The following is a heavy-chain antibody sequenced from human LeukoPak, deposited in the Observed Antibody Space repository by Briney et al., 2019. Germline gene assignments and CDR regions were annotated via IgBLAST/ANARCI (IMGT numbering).Heavy chain of an antibody. D-gene: IGHD6-13*01. CDR1: GFTFNTYG. J-gene: IGHJ4*02. Sequence: GGSLRLSCAASGFTFNTYGMHWVRQAPGKGLEWVAVILFDGNNKYYADSVKGRFTISRDNSKNTLYLQVNSLRDEDTAVYYCAKDAEHSSGWYPGNWGQGTLVIVSS. CDR3: AKDAEHSSGWYPGN. CDR2: ILFDGNNK. V-gene: IGHV3-30*18.